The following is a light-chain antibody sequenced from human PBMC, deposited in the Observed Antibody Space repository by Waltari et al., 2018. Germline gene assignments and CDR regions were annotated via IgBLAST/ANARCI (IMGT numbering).Light chain of an antibody. Sequence: QSGLTQPASVSGSPGQSITISCTGTSSDIGSYDLVSWYLLLPGKAPKLLISEVSQRPSGVSTRFSGSKSGNTASLTISGLQAEDEADYYCCSYGGTTNWMSGGGTRLTV. CDR3: CSYGGTTNWM. CDR2: EVS. J-gene: IGLJ3*02. CDR1: SSDIGSYDL. V-gene: IGLV2-23*02.